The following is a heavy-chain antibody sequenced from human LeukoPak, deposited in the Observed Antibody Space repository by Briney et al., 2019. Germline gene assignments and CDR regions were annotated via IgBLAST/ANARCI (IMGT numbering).Heavy chain of an antibody. Sequence: PSETLSLTCTVSGGSMSNYFWSWIRQSPEKGLEWIGYISYSGSTTYNPSLKSRVTVSIDRSKKQISLKVTSVTAADTAVYYCARADYGDARGAFDIWGQGAMVTVSS. CDR1: GGSMSNYF. D-gene: IGHD4-17*01. CDR3: ARADYGDARGAFDI. CDR2: ISYSGST. V-gene: IGHV4-59*08. J-gene: IGHJ3*02.